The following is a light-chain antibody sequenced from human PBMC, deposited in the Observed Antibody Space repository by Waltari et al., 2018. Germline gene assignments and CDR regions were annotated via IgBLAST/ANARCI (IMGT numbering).Light chain of an antibody. Sequence: EIVLTQSPDTLSLSPGERGTLSCRASQSVSRFLAWYQQKPGRAPRLLIYGASTRATGIPDRFSGSGSGTDFSLTISRLEPEDFAVYYCQKYDRLPATFGQGTKVEIK. CDR1: QSVSRF. CDR2: GAS. V-gene: IGKV3-20*01. J-gene: IGKJ1*01. CDR3: QKYDRLPAT.